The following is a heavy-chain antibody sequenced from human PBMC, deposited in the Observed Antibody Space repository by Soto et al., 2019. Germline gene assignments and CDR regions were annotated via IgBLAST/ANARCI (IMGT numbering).Heavy chain of an antibody. D-gene: IGHD5-18*01. V-gene: IGHV3-53*01. CDR1: GLTVSSSY. CDR3: ARARAPEYSSARFFDI. CDR2: IYSAGST. J-gene: IGHJ4*02. Sequence: GGSLRLSCAASGLTVSSSYMSWVRQAPGKGLQWVSVIYSAGSTYYANSVKGRFTISRDISTNMVYLQMSSLTDEDTAVYYCARARAPEYSSARFFDIWGQGALVTVSS.